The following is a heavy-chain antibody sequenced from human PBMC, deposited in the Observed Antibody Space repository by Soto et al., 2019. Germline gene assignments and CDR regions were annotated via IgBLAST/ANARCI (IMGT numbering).Heavy chain of an antibody. CDR1: GLTVSGKKY. Sequence: PGGSLRLSCAAFGLTVSGKKYVAWVRQAPGKGLEWVSALYDVDGSFYADSVKGRFTTSSDSSKTTVYLQMNGLRPDDTAVYYCAPWHEREHAYDVWGQGTTVTVSS. CDR3: APWHEREHAYDV. J-gene: IGHJ3*01. D-gene: IGHD1-1*01. CDR2: LYDVDGS. V-gene: IGHV3-53*01.